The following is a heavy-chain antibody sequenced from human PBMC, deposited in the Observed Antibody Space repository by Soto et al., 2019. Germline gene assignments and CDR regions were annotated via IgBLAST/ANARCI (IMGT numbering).Heavy chain of an antibody. CDR2: ISYDGSNK. Sequence: QVQLVESGGGVVQPGRSLRLSCAASGFTFSNYDMHWVRQAPGKGLEWVAVISYDGSNKYYGDSVKGRFTVSRDNSKNTQYLQMNSLRAEDTAVFYCAKDIGTAMVPDYWGQGTLVTVSS. CDR3: AKDIGTAMVPDY. CDR1: GFTFSNYD. D-gene: IGHD5-18*01. V-gene: IGHV3-30*18. J-gene: IGHJ4*02.